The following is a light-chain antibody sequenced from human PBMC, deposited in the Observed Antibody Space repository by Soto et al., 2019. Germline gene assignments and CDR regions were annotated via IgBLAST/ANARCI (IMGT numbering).Light chain of an antibody. CDR1: KNDIGVYDF. CDR2: AVV. V-gene: IGLV2-8*01. J-gene: IGLJ1*01. Sequence: QSALTQPPSASGSPGQSVTISCTGTKNDIGVYDFVSWYQHHPGKAPRLIIYAVVQRPSGVPDRFSGSKSGNTASLTVSGLQAADEGDYFCKSYAGSNTYVFGSGTKLTVL. CDR3: KSYAGSNTYV.